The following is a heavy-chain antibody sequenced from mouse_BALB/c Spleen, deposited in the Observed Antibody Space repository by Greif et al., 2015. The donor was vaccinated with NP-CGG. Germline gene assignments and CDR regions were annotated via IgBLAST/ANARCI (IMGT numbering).Heavy chain of an antibody. V-gene: IGHV5-4*02. CDR1: GFTFSDYY. CDR3: ARDGYFAWFAY. Sequence: EVHLVESGGGLVKPGGSLKLSCAASGFTFSDYYMYWVRQTPEKRLEWVATISDGGSYTYYPDSVKGRFTISRDNAKNNLYLQMSSLKSEDTAMYYCARDGYFAWFAYWGQGTLVTVSA. D-gene: IGHD2-3*01. CDR2: ISDGGSYT. J-gene: IGHJ3*01.